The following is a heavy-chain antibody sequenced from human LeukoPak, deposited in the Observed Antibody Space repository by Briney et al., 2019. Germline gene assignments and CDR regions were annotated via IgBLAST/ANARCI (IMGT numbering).Heavy chain of an antibody. CDR3: ARHGGSSWYVY. CDR1: GGSISSSSYY. V-gene: IGHV4-39*01. CDR2: IYYSGST. D-gene: IGHD6-13*01. J-gene: IGHJ4*02. Sequence: SETLSLTCTASGGSISSSSYYWGWIRQPPGKGLEWIGSIYYSGSTYYNPSLKSRVTISVDTSKNQFSLKLSSVTAADTAVYYCARHGGSSWYVYWGQGTLVTVSS.